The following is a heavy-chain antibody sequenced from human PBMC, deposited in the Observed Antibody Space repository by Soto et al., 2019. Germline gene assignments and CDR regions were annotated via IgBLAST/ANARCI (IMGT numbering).Heavy chain of an antibody. Sequence: EVQLLKSGGGLVQPGGSLRLSCAASGFTFSNYAMTWVRQGPGKGLEWVSGISGSGGRSYYADSVKGRFTISRDNSKSTLYLQMNSLRAEDTAVYYCAKAYFVWSSEQPYYFDSWGQGTLVTVSS. CDR3: AKAYFVWSSEQPYYFDS. V-gene: IGHV3-23*01. D-gene: IGHD3-16*01. CDR2: ISGSGGRS. J-gene: IGHJ4*02. CDR1: GFTFSNYA.